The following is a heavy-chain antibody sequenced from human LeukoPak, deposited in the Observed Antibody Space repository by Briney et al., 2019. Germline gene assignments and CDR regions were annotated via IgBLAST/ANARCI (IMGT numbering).Heavy chain of an antibody. V-gene: IGHV3-7*04. CDR2: IKQDGSEK. J-gene: IGHJ4*02. D-gene: IGHD3-16*01. Sequence: GGSLRFSCAASGFTFSSYWMSWVRQAPGKGLEWVANIKQDGSEKYYVDSVKGRFTISRDNAKNSLYLQMNSLRAEDTAVYYCARVRGDRPFDYWGQGTLVTVSS. CDR1: GFTFSSYW. CDR3: ARVRGDRPFDY.